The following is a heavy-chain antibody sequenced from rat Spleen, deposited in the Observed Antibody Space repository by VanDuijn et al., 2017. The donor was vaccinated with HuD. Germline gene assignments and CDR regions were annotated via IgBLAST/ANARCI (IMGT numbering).Heavy chain of an antibody. CDR3: TTYSNWFPH. J-gene: IGHJ3*01. CDR2: ISYDGSST. V-gene: IGHV5-20*01. Sequence: EVQLVESDGGLVQPGRSLKLSCAASGFTFSDYYMAWVRQAPTKGLEWVATISYDGSSTYYRDSVKGRFTISRDNAKSTLYLQMDSLRSEDTATYYCTTYSNWFPHWGQGTQVAVSS. CDR1: GFTFSDYY.